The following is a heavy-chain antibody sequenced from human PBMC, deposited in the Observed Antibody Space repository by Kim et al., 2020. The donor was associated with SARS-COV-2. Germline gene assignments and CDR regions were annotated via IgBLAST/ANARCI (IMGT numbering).Heavy chain of an antibody. J-gene: IGHJ6*02. CDR3: ARAIVVVPAAMSAEYYYGMDV. CDR1: GGTFSSYA. V-gene: IGHV1-69*13. Sequence: SVKVSCKASGGTFSSYAISWVRQAPGQGLEWMGGIIPIFGTANYAQKFQGRVTITADESTSTAYMELSSLRSEDTAVYYCARAIVVVPAAMSAEYYYGMDVWGQGATVTVSS. CDR2: IIPIFGTA. D-gene: IGHD2-2*01.